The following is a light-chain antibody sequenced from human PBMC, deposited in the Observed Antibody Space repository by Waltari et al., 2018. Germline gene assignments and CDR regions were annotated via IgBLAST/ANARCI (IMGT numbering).Light chain of an antibody. J-gene: IGKJ5*01. Sequence: ELVLTQSPATLYLSPGERATLSCRASQSVRSYLAWYQQKPGQAPRLLIYDASNRATGIPARFSGSGSGTDFTLTISSLEPEDFAVYYCQQRSNWPITFGQGTRLEIK. CDR2: DAS. CDR1: QSVRSY. CDR3: QQRSNWPIT. V-gene: IGKV3-11*01.